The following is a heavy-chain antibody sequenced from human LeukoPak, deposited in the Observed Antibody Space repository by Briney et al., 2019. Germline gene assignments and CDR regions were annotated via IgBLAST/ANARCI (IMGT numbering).Heavy chain of an antibody. CDR3: GRDKGWFGELFQDY. J-gene: IGHJ4*02. D-gene: IGHD3-10*01. V-gene: IGHV3-21*01. CDR1: GFTFSSYS. CDR2: ISSSSSYI. Sequence: GGSLRLSCAASGFTFSSYSMNWVRQAPGKGLEWVSSISSSSSYIYYADSVKGRFTISRDNAKNSLCLQMNSLRAEDTAVYYCGRDKGWFGELFQDYWGQGTWSPSPQ.